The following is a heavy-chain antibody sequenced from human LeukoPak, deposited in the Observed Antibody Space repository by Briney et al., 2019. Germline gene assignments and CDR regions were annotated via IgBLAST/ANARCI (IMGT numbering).Heavy chain of an antibody. J-gene: IGHJ6*02. CDR1: GFTFSSYG. D-gene: IGHD3-3*01. CDR2: ISYDGSNK. V-gene: IGHV3-30*18. Sequence: PGGSLRLSCAASGFTFSSYGMHWVRQAPGKGLEWEAVISYDGSNKYYADSVKGRFTISRDNSKNTLYLQMNSLRAEDTAVYYCAKDKAPTYYDFWSGSYYYYGMDVWGQGTTVTVSS. CDR3: AKDKAPTYYDFWSGSYYYYGMDV.